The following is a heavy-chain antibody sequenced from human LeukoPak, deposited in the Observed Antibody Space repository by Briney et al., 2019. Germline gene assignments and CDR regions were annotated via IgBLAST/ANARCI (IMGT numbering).Heavy chain of an antibody. CDR1: GFTFSSYG. CDR2: IWYDGSNK. J-gene: IGHJ4*02. CDR3: ATESGTYSGTCFDY. Sequence: GGSLRLSCAASGFTFSSYGMHWVRQAPGKGLEWVAVIWYDGSNKYYADSVKGRFTIPRDNAKNSLYLQMNSLRAEDTAVYYCATESGTYSGTCFDYWGQGNLVTVSS. V-gene: IGHV3-33*01. D-gene: IGHD1-26*01.